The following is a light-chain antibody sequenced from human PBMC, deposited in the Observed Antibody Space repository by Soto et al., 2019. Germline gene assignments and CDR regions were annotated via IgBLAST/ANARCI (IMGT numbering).Light chain of an antibody. CDR3: CSYVGSSTYV. Sequence: QSVLTQPASVSGSPGQSITIPCTGTSSDVGTYNLVSWYQQHPGKAPKLMVYEGTKRPSGVSNRFSGSKSGNTASLTISGLQAEDEADYYCCSYVGSSTYVFGTGTKVNVL. J-gene: IGLJ1*01. CDR1: SSDVGTYNL. CDR2: EGT. V-gene: IGLV2-23*01.